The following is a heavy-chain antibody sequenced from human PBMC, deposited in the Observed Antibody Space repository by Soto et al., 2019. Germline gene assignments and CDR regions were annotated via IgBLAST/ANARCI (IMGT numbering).Heavy chain of an antibody. V-gene: IGHV3-11*01. J-gene: IGHJ4*02. Sequence: PGGSLRLSCAASGFTFSDYYMSWIRQAPGKGLEWVSYISSSGSTIYYADSVKGRFTISRDNAKNSLYLQMNSLRAADTAVYYCARGPLGMLYGDYGRGYYFDYWGQGTLVTV. CDR3: ARGPLGMLYGDYGRGYYFDY. CDR1: GFTFSDYY. CDR2: ISSSGSTI. D-gene: IGHD4-17*01.